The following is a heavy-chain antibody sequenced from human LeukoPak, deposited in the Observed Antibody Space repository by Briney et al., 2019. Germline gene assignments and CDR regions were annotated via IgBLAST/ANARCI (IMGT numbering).Heavy chain of an antibody. Sequence: ASVKVSCKASGYTLTGYYMHWVRQAPGQGLEWMGMISPSGGSTSYPQKFQGRVTMTRDTSTSTVYMELSSLISEDTAMYFCARDGVAGTYYFDYWGQGTLVTVSS. CDR2: ISPSGGST. D-gene: IGHD6-19*01. CDR3: ARDGVAGTYYFDY. V-gene: IGHV1-46*01. CDR1: GYTLTGYY. J-gene: IGHJ4*02.